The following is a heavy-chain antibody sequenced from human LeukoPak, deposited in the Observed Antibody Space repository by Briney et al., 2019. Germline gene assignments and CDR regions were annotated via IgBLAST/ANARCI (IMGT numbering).Heavy chain of an antibody. CDR1: GYTFTVYY. V-gene: IGHV1-2*02. Sequence: ASVTVSCKASGYTFTVYYMHWVRQAPGQGIGLMGWINPNSGGTNYAQTFQGRVTMTRDTSISTAYMELSRLRSDDTAVYYCARVRIAVAGKYYFDYWGQGTLVTVSS. D-gene: IGHD6-19*01. J-gene: IGHJ4*02. CDR3: ARVRIAVAGKYYFDY. CDR2: INPNSGGT.